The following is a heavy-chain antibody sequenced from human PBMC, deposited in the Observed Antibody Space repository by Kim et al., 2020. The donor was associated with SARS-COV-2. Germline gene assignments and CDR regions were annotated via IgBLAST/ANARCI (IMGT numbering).Heavy chain of an antibody. CDR1: GFTFNSYD. J-gene: IGHJ4*02. CDR3: ASGRSGDSADD. Sequence: GGSLRLSCAASGFTFNSYDIHWVRQSPGKGLEWVSTIGANGATFYSEAVRGRSYVSRENTENSVYLEMSRLKDGDTAVYYCASGRSGDSADDWGQGTLVTVS. V-gene: IGHV3-13*01. D-gene: IGHD1-26*01. CDR2: IGANGAT.